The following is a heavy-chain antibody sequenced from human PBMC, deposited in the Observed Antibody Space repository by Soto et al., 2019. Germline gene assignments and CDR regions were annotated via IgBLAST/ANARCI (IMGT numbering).Heavy chain of an antibody. D-gene: IGHD3-3*01. Sequence: EVQLLESGGGLVQPGGSLRLSCAASGFTFSSYAMSWVRQAPGKGLEWVSAISGSGGSTYYADSVKGRFTISRDNSKNTLYLQMNSLRAEDTAVYYCAKVLTIFGVDIIGLDDYWGQGTLVTVSS. CDR1: GFTFSSYA. J-gene: IGHJ4*02. CDR2: ISGSGGST. V-gene: IGHV3-23*01. CDR3: AKVLTIFGVDIIGLDDY.